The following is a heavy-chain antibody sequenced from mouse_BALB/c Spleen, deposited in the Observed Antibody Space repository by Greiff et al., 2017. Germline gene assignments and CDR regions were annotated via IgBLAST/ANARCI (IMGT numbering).Heavy chain of an antibody. CDR2: ISYSGST. D-gene: IGHD2-4*01. V-gene: IGHV3-2*02. CDR1: GYSITSDYA. Sequence: DVQLQESGPGLVKPSQSLSLTCTVTGYSITSDYAWNWIRQFPGNKLEWMGYISYSGSTSYNPSLKSRISITRDTSKNQFFLQLNSVTTEDTATYYCAREGLYYDYDPFAYWGQGTLVTVSA. J-gene: IGHJ3*01. CDR3: AREGLYYDYDPFAY.